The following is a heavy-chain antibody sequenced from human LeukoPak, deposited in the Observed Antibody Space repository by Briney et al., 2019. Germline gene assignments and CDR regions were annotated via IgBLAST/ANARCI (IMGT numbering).Heavy chain of an antibody. J-gene: IGHJ4*02. CDR3: ARGRPVRVVVPAAVKY. CDR1: GYTFTSYA. D-gene: IGHD2-2*01. V-gene: IGHV7-4-1*02. Sequence: ASVKVSCKASGYTFTSYAMNWVRQAPGQGLEWMGWINTNTGNPTYAQRFTGRFVFSLDTSVSTAYLQISSLKAEDTAVYYCARGRPVRVVVPAAVKYWGQGTLVTVSS. CDR2: INTNTGNP.